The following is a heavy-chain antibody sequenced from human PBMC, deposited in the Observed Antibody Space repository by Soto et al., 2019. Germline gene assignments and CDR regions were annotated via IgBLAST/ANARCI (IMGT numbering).Heavy chain of an antibody. CDR1: GGSIDYYY. D-gene: IGHD5-12*01. V-gene: IGHV4-4*08. Sequence: SETLSLTCSVSGGSIDYYYWSWIRQPPGKGLEWIGNVYSSGTTNYNPSLKSRATISGDTSKKQISLRLSSVTATDTAVYYCARISVASRYMDVWGKGATVTVSS. CDR2: VYSSGTT. J-gene: IGHJ6*03. CDR3: ARISVASRYMDV.